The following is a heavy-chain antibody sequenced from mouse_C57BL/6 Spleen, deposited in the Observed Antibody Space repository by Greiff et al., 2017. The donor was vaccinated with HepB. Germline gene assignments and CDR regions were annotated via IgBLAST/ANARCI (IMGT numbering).Heavy chain of an antibody. D-gene: IGHD1-1*01. CDR1: GYTFTTYP. CDR2: FHPYNDDT. V-gene: IGHV1-47*01. Sequence: QVQLQQSGAELVKPGASVKMSCKASGYTFTTYPIEWMKQNHGKSLEWIGNFHPYNDDTKYNEKFKGKATLTADKSSSTAYMQLNSLTSEDSAVYFCARYGRLYYFDYWGQGTTLTVSS. CDR3: ARYGRLYYFDY. J-gene: IGHJ2*01.